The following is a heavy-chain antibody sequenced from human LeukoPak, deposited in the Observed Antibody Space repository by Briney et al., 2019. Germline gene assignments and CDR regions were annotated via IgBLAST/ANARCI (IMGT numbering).Heavy chain of an antibody. J-gene: IGHJ4*02. Sequence: GGSLRLSCTASGFTFSSYWMHWVRQAPGKGLVWVSRINSDGISTNYADSVKGRFTISRDNAKNTLYLHMNSLRAEDTAIYYCGRDIATAVDYWGLGTLVTVSS. CDR3: GRDIATAVDY. V-gene: IGHV3-74*01. D-gene: IGHD6-13*01. CDR1: GFTFSSYW. CDR2: INSDGIST.